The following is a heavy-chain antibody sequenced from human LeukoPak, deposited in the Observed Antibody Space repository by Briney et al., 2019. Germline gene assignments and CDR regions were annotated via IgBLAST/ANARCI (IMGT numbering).Heavy chain of an antibody. CDR2: INSDGSTT. V-gene: IGHV3-74*01. J-gene: IGHJ6*03. CDR1: GFTFSSSW. D-gene: IGHD4-11*01. CDR3: ARELLTYSNHKLGHYMDV. Sequence: PAGTLRLSCAASGFTFSSSWMHWIRQPPGQGLVWVSRINSDGSTTNYADSVRRRFILSRDNANNTRYLQMNSLRAEDTAVYYCARELLTYSNHKLGHYMDVWGKGTTVTVSS.